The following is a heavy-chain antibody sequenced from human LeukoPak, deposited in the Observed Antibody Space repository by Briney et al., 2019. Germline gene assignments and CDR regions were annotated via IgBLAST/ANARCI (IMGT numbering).Heavy chain of an antibody. J-gene: IGHJ4*02. D-gene: IGHD6-13*01. CDR2: ISSSSSYI. CDR3: ARDRGSSWYLGILY. Sequence: PGGSLRLSCAASGFTVSSYRMNWVRQAPGKGLEWVSSISSSSSYIYYADSVKGRFTISRDNAKNSLYLQMNSLRAEDTAVYYCARDRGSSWYLGILYWGQGTLVTVSS. CDR1: GFTVSSYR. V-gene: IGHV3-21*01.